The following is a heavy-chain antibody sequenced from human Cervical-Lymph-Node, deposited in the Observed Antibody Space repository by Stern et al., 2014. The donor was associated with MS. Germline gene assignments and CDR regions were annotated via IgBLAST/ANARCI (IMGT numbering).Heavy chain of an antibody. CDR2: ISSSGTYI. CDR3: ARGGDYGNPFDY. CDR1: GFSFSTYG. J-gene: IGHJ4*02. D-gene: IGHD4-17*01. Sequence: QLVQSGGGLVKPGGSLRLSCDASGFSFSTYGMNWVRQAPGKGLEWVSFISSSGTYIYYADSVKGRLTISRDNAKNSLFLQLKSLRAEDTAVYFCARGGDYGNPFDYWGQGTLVTVSS. V-gene: IGHV3-21*06.